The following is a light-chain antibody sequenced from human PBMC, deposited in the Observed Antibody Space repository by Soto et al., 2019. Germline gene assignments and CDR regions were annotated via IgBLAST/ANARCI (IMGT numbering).Light chain of an antibody. CDR3: QQRSNWLT. V-gene: IGKV3-11*01. J-gene: IGKJ4*01. Sequence: EIVLTQSPATLSLSPGERATLSCRASQSVSSYLAWYQQKPGQAPRLLIYDASNRATGIPARFSGSGSGTDFPITISSLEPEDSAVYYCQQRSNWLTFGGGTKVEIK. CDR1: QSVSSY. CDR2: DAS.